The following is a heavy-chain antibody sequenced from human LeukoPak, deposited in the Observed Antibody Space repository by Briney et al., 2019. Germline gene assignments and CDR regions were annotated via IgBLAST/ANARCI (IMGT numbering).Heavy chain of an antibody. D-gene: IGHD1-26*01. CDR2: ITSSNTYI. CDR1: GFTFSSYS. CDR3: ARAGGALYPFFDY. J-gene: IGHJ4*02. Sequence: GGSLRLSCAASGFTFSSYSMNWVRQAPGKGLEWVSSITSSNTYIYYADSVRGRFTVSRDNAKNSLYLQMNSPRAEDTAVYYCARAGGALYPFFDYWGQGTLVTVSS. V-gene: IGHV3-21*01.